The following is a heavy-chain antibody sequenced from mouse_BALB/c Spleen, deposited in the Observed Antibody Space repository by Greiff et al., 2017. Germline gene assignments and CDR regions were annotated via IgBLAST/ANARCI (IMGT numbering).Heavy chain of an antibody. J-gene: IGHJ2*01. CDR2: ISTYYGDA. CDR3: ARAGDYGSSHYFDY. Sequence: LQESGAELVRPGVSVKISCKGSGYTFTDYAMHWVKQSHAKSLEWIGVISTYYGDASYNQKFKGKATMTVDKSSSTAYMELARLTSEDSAIYYCARAGDYGSSHYFDYWGQGTTLTVSS. D-gene: IGHD1-1*01. V-gene: IGHV1S137*01. CDR1: GYTFTDYA.